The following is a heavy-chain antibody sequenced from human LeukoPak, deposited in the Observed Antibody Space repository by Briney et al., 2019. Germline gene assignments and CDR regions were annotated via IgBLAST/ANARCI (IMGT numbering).Heavy chain of an antibody. CDR1: GFTFSSYG. V-gene: IGHV3-30*02. J-gene: IGHJ4*02. CDR2: IRYDGSNK. CDR3: ARGNYYDGHGYFDY. D-gene: IGHD3-22*01. Sequence: SGGSLRLSCAASGFTFSSYGMHWVRQAPGKGLEWVAFIRYDGSNKYYADSVKGRFTISRDNSKNTLYLQMNSLRAEDTAVYYCARGNYYDGHGYFDYWGQGTLVTVSS.